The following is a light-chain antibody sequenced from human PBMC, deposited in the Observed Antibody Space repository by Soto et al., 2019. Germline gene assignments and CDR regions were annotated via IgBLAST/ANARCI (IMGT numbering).Light chain of an antibody. CDR2: DAS. J-gene: IGKJ1*01. Sequence: DIQMTQSPSTLSASVGDRCTITCRASQSISSWLAWYQQKPGKAPKLLIYDASSLESGVPSRFSGSRSGTEFTLTISSLQPDDFATYYCQQYNSYSWTFGQGTKVDIK. CDR1: QSISSW. CDR3: QQYNSYSWT. V-gene: IGKV1-5*01.